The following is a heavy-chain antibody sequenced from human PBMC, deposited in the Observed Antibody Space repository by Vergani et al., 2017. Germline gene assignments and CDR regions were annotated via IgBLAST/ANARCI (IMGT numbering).Heavy chain of an antibody. J-gene: IGHJ4*02. V-gene: IGHV3-33*01. D-gene: IGHD1-14*01. CDR3: ARDGRIDAEGTELDY. CDR2: IWYDGSKE. CDR1: GFTLSSHA. Sequence: VQLEESGGGVVQPGRSLRLSCAGSGFTLSSHAMHWVRQAPGKGLEWVAFIWYDGSKEYYADSVKGRFTISRDNAKNMMYLQLNSLRDEDTAVYYCARDGRIDAEGTELDYWGQGTLVTVSS.